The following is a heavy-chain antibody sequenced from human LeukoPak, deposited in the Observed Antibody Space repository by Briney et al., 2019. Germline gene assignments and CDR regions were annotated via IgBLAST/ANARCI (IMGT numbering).Heavy chain of an antibody. CDR1: GLTSSSYA. CDR2: ISYDGSNI. D-gene: IGHD5-18*01. J-gene: IGHJ4*02. CDR3: ARGTPSSWDTATVDY. Sequence: GGSQRLSCEASGLTSSSYAMHWVRQAPGQGLEWVAVISYDGSNIYYADSVKGRFTISRDNSKNSPYLQMNSLNSVYTAVCYFARGTPSSWDTATVDYWGQGTLVTVSS. V-gene: IGHV3-30-3*01.